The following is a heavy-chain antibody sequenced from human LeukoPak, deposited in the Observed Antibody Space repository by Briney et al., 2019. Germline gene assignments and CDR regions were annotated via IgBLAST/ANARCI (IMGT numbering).Heavy chain of an antibody. CDR1: GYTFTSYY. CDR3: ARVPFVVMGDTGNWFDP. D-gene: IGHD2-8*01. J-gene: IGHJ5*02. V-gene: IGHV7-4-1*01. CDR2: MNTNTGNP. Sequence: VASVKVSCKASGYTFTSYYMHWVRQAPGQGLEWMGWMNTNTGNPTYAQGFTGRFVFSLDASVSTAYLQIRRLKAEDTAVYYCARVPFVVMGDTGNWFDPWGQGTLVTVSS.